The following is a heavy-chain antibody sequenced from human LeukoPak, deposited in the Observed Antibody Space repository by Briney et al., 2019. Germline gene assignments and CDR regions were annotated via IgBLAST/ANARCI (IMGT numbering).Heavy chain of an antibody. CDR1: GYTFTGYY. J-gene: IGHJ4*02. Sequence: VSVKVSCKASGYTFTGYYMHWVRQAPGQGLEWMGWINPNSGGTNYAQKFQGWVTMTRDTSISTAYMELSRLRSDDTAVYYCARAVSADWFDYWGQGTLVTVSS. D-gene: IGHD3/OR15-3a*01. V-gene: IGHV1-2*04. CDR2: INPNSGGT. CDR3: ARAVSADWFDY.